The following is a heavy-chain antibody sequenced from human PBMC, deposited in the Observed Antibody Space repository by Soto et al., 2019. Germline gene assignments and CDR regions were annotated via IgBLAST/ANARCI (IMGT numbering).Heavy chain of an antibody. Sequence: PGGSLRLSCEASEFSFSTNAMNWVRQAPGKGPEWLSYISRDGGTIYYSSSVQGRFTVSRDNTRNSLFLQMNSLRAEDTAFYYCALLRDSWGQGAQVTVSS. CDR2: ISRDGGTI. CDR1: EFSFSTNA. D-gene: IGHD2-21*02. V-gene: IGHV3-48*03. CDR3: ALLRDS. J-gene: IGHJ4*02.